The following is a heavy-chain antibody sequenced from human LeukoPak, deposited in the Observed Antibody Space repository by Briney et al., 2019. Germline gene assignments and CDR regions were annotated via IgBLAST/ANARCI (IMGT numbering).Heavy chain of an antibody. Sequence: SETLSLTCTVSGGSVSSGSYYWRWIRQHPGKGLEWIGYVYYSGSTNYNPSLKSRVTISLDASKNQFSLKLSSVTAADTAVYYCARDNYYEGAFDVWGQGTMVTVSS. V-gene: IGHV4-61*01. D-gene: IGHD3-22*01. CDR2: VYYSGST. CDR1: GGSVSSGSYY. CDR3: ARDNYYEGAFDV. J-gene: IGHJ3*01.